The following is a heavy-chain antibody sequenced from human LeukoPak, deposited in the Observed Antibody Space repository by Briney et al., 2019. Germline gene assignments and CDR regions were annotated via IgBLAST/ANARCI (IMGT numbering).Heavy chain of an antibody. CDR2: ISYDGSNK. V-gene: IGHV3-30-3*01. J-gene: IGHJ4*02. CDR3: ARQGRGDYYYDSSGID. D-gene: IGHD3-22*01. Sequence: PGGSLRLSCAASGFTFSSYAMHWVRQAPGKGLEWVAVISYDGSNKYYADSVKGRFTISRDNSKNTLYLQMNSLRAEDTAVYYCARQGRGDYYYDSSGIDRGQGTLVTVSS. CDR1: GFTFSSYA.